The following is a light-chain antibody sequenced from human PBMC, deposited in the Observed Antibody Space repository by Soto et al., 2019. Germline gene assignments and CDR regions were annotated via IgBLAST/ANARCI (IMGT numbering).Light chain of an antibody. Sequence: DIVLTQSPGTLSLSPGERATLSCRASQSVTSNFLAWYQQKPGQAPRLLIYGASNRATGIPDRFSGSVSGTDFTLTISRLEPEDFAVYYCQQYGNSPVTFGQGTRLDLK. CDR3: QQYGNSPVT. J-gene: IGKJ5*01. CDR1: QSVTSNF. V-gene: IGKV3-20*01. CDR2: GAS.